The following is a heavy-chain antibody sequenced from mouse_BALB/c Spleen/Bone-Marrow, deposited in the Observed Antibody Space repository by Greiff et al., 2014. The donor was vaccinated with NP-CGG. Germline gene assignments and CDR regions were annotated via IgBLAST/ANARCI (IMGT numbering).Heavy chain of an antibody. CDR2: IDPANGNT. D-gene: IGHD1-1*01. CDR1: GFNIKDTY. V-gene: IGHV14-3*02. J-gene: IGHJ3*01. CDR3: AIYYYGSSGFAY. Sequence: VQLQQSGAELVKPGASVKLSCTASGFNIKDTYMHWVKQRPEQGLEWIGRIDPANGNTKYDPKSQGKATITVDTSSNTAYLQLSSLTSEDTAVYYCAIYYYGSSGFAYWSQGTLVTVSA.